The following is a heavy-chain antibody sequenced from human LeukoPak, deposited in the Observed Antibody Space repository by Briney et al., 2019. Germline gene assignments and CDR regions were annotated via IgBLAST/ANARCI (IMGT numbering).Heavy chain of an antibody. CDR1: GFTFSSYS. V-gene: IGHV3-21*01. CDR2: ISISSSYI. CDR3: ARALPYDFWSGYYPTYDAFDI. J-gene: IGHJ3*02. Sequence: GGSLRLSCAASGFTFSSYSMNWVRQAPGKGLEWVSSISISSSYIYYADSVKGRFTISRDNAKNSLYLQMNSLRAEDTAVYYCARALPYDFWSGYYPTYDAFDIWGQGTMVTVSS. D-gene: IGHD3-3*01.